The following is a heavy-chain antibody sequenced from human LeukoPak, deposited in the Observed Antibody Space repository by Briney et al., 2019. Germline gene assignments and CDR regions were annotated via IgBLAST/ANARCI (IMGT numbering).Heavy chain of an antibody. CDR2: IFPADSDT. CDR3: ARLLTSGTNIRDWFDP. V-gene: IGHV5-51*01. Sequence: GESLKISCRGSGYSFTTYWIGWVRQMPGKGPGWMGIIFPADSDTRYNPSFQGQVTLSADKSISTAYLQWSTLKASDTAIYYCARLLTSGTNIRDWFDPWGQGTLVTVSS. J-gene: IGHJ5*02. CDR1: GYSFTTYW. D-gene: IGHD3-16*01.